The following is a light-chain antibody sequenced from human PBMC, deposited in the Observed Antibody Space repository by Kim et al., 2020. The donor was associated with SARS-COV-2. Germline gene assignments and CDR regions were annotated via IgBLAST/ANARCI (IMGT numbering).Light chain of an antibody. CDR2: GVT. CDR1: SSDIGGYNY. Sequence: QSVLTQPASASGSPGQSITISCTGTSSDIGGYNYVSWYQQHPGKAPKLMIYGVTNRPSGVSNRFSGSKSGNTASLTISGLQAEDEADYYCSSYTISNTLVVFGGGTQLTVL. J-gene: IGLJ3*02. CDR3: SSYTISNTLVV. V-gene: IGLV2-14*03.